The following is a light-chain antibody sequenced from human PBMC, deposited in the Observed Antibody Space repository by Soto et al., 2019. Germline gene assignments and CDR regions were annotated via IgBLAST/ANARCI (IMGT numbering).Light chain of an antibody. CDR1: SSDIGHYDY. Sequence: QSVLTQPASVSGSPGQSITISCTGTSSDIGHYDYVSWYQQHPGKAPKLMIYHVTYRPSGVSNRYSGSKSGNSASLTISGLQADDEADYYCFSLTTTPTDVFGRAPKVTVL. J-gene: IGLJ1*01. V-gene: IGLV2-14*03. CDR3: FSLTTTPTDV. CDR2: HVT.